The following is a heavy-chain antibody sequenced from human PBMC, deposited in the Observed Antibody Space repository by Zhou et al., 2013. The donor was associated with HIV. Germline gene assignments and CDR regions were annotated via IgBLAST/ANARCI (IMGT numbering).Heavy chain of an antibody. CDR2: INPSGGST. CDR3: ARRYYDSSAYFSPGAFDI. Sequence: QVQLVQSGAEVKKPGASVKVSCKASGYTFTSYYMHWVRQAPGQGLEWMGIINPSGGSTSYAQKFQGSVTMTGDTSTSTVYMELSSLRSEDTAVYYCARRYYDSSAYFSPGAFDIWGQGTMVTVSS. V-gene: IGHV1-46*01. D-gene: IGHD3-22*01. CDR1: GYTFTSYY. J-gene: IGHJ3*02.